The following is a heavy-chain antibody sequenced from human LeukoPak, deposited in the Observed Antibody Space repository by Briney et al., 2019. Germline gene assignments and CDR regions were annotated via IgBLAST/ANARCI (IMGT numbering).Heavy chain of an antibody. CDR2: IIPILGIA. D-gene: IGHD3-3*01. CDR1: GGTFSSYT. Sequence: SVKVSCKASGGTFSSYTISWVRQAPGQGLEWMGRIIPILGIANYAQKFQGRVTITADKSTSTAYMELSNLRSEDTAVYYCARDPDFWSGYYYMDFWGKGTTVTVFS. V-gene: IGHV1-69*04. CDR3: ARDPDFWSGYYYMDF. J-gene: IGHJ6*03.